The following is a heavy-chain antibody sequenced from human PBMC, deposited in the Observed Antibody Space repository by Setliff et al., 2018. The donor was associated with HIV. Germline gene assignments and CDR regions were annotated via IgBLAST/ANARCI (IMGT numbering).Heavy chain of an antibody. D-gene: IGHD3-22*01. CDR1: GGSISSYY. V-gene: IGHV4-59*01. CDR2: IYYSGSS. Sequence: SETLSLTCTVSGGSISSYYWSWIRQPPGKGLEWIGYIYYSGSSNYNPSLKSRVTISVDTSKNHFSLKLSSVTAADTAVYYCASLSSGSYWYFDLWGRGTLVTVSS. CDR3: ASLSSGSYWYFDL. J-gene: IGHJ2*01.